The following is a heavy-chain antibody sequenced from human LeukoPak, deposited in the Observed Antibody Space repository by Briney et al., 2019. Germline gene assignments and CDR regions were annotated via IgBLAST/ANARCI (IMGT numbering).Heavy chain of an antibody. J-gene: IGHJ3*02. D-gene: IGHD6-13*01. V-gene: IGHV4-59*01. CDR3: ASLDSSSWYGAFDI. Sequence: PSETLSLTCTFSGGSISSYYWSWIRQPPGKGLEWIGYIYYSGSTNYNPSLKSRVTISVDTSKNQFSLKLSSVTAADTAVYYCASLDSSSWYGAFDIWGQGTMVTVSS. CDR1: GGSISSYY. CDR2: IYYSGST.